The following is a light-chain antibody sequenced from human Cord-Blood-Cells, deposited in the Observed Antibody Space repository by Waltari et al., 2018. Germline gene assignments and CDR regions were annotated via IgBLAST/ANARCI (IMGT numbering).Light chain of an antibody. CDR1: QSISSW. Sequence: DIQMTQSPSTLSASVGDSVTITCRASQSISSWLAWYQQKPGKAPKLLIYKASSLESGVPSRFSGSGSGTDFTLTISCLQSEDFATYYCQQYYSYPFTFGPGTKVDIK. CDR3: QQYYSYPFT. J-gene: IGKJ3*01. CDR2: KAS. V-gene: IGKV1-5*03.